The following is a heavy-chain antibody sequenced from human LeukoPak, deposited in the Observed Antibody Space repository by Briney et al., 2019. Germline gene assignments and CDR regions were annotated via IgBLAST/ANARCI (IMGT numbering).Heavy chain of an antibody. D-gene: IGHD6-25*01. CDR2: ISSSGDST. J-gene: IGHJ1*01. V-gene: IGHV3-23*01. Sequence: PGGSLRLSCAASGFTFRSYAMSWVRQAPGKGLEWVSAISSSGDSTYYAVSVKGRFTISRDNSENTLYLQMNSLRAEDTAVYYCAKDYQNIAADDWGQXTLVTVSS. CDR3: AKDYQNIAADD. CDR1: GFTFRSYA.